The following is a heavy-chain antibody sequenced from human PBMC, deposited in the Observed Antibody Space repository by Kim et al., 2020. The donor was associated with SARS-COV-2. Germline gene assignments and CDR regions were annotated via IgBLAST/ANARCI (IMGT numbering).Heavy chain of an antibody. V-gene: IGHV1-46*01. Sequence: SYAQKFQGRVHRTRDTYTSTVYMEMSSLRSEDTAVYYCARDQGMSTVPDYWGQGTLVTVSS. CDR3: ARDQGMSTVPDY. D-gene: IGHD2-2*01. J-gene: IGHJ4*02.